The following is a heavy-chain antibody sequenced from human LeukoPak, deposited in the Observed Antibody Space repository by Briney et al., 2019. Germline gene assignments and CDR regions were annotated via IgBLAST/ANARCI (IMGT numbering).Heavy chain of an antibody. D-gene: IGHD3-16*01. J-gene: IGHJ5*02. CDR1: GGSITGYY. V-gene: IGHV4-59*01. Sequence: SETLSLTCTVSGGSITGYYWTWIRQPPGKGLEWIGYIYYSGSSNYNPSLKSRVTISIHTSKNQFSLNLSSVTAADTAVYYCARVFGGGRGGWFNPWGQGTLVAVSS. CDR3: ARVFGGGRGGWFNP. CDR2: IYYSGSS.